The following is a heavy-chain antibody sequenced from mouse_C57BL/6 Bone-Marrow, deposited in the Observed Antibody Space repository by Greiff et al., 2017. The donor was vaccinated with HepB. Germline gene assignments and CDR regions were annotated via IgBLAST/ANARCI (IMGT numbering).Heavy chain of an antibody. J-gene: IGHJ4*01. CDR2: IDPSDSYT. Sequence: VQLQQPGAELVMPGASVKLSCKASGYTFTSYWMHWVKQRPGQGLEWIGEIDPSDSYTNYNQKFKGKSTLTVDKSSSPAYMQLSSLTSEDSAVYYCARESSLCYYWGQGTSVTVSS. D-gene: IGHD2-3*01. CDR1: GYTFTSYW. CDR3: ARESSLCYY. V-gene: IGHV1-69*01.